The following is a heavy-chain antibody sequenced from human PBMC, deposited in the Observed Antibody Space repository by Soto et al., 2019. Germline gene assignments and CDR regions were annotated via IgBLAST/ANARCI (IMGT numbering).Heavy chain of an antibody. CDR1: GFTFSSYA. J-gene: IGHJ4*02. D-gene: IGHD6-19*01. Sequence: EVQLLESGGGLVQPGGSQRLSCKASGFTFSSYALSWVRQAPGKGLEWVSSISGSGGSTYYADSVKGRVTISRDNSKNTLYLQMSSLRAEDTAVYYCAKESLKTPVTGPVDCWGQGTVVTVSS. CDR2: ISGSGGST. CDR3: AKESLKTPVTGPVDC. V-gene: IGHV3-23*01.